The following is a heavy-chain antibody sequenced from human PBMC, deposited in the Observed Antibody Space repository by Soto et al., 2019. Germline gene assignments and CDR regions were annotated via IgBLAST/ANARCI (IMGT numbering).Heavy chain of an antibody. CDR3: AGEGCSGGSCYKPYNWFDP. Sequence: QVQLQESGPGLVKPSQTLSLTCTVSGGSISSGGYYWSWIRQHPGKGLEWNGYIYYSGSTYYNPSLKSRVTISVDTSKNQFSLKLSSVTAADTAVYYCAGEGCSGGSCYKPYNWFDPWGQGTLVTVSS. V-gene: IGHV4-31*03. D-gene: IGHD2-15*01. CDR1: GGSISSGGYY. J-gene: IGHJ5*02. CDR2: IYYSGST.